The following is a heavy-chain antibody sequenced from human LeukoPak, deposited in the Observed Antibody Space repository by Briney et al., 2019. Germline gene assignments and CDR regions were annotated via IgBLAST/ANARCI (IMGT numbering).Heavy chain of an antibody. CDR1: KDTFDNYW. CDR3: ARQTQLLWFGDI. D-gene: IGHD3-10*01. CDR2: IYPGDSDT. V-gene: IGHV5-51*01. J-gene: IGHJ4*02. Sequence: GESLKISCNGSKDTFDNYWIGWVRQMPGKGLEGMGIIYPGDSDTRYSPSFQGQVTISADKSISTAYLQWSSLKASDTAMYYCARQTQLLWFGDIWGQGTLVTVSS.